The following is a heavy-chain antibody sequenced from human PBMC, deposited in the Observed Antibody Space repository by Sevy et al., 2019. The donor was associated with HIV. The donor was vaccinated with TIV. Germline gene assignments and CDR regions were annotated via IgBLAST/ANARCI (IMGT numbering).Heavy chain of an antibody. CDR1: GFTFSSYG. CDR3: AKDQDLYSSGGYDY. CDR2: ISYDGSNK. J-gene: IGHJ4*02. V-gene: IGHV3-30*18. Sequence: GGSLRLSCAASGFTFSSYGMHWVRQAPGKGLEWVAVISYDGSNKYYADSVKGRFTISRDNSKNTLYLQMNSLRAEDTAVYYCAKDQDLYSSGGYDYWGQGTLVTVSS. D-gene: IGHD6-19*01.